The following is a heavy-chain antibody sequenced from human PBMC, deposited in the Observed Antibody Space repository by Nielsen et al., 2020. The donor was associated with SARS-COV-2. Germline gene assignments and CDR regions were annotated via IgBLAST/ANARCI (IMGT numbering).Heavy chain of an antibody. D-gene: IGHD3-3*01. Sequence: SETLSLTCAVYGGSFSDYHWTWIRQPPGKGLEWIGEISRSGGTNYNPSLQSRVTISEDTSKNQFSLQLHSVTAADTAVYYCARAPITIFGVVNHFDYWGQGTLVTVSS. CDR3: ARAPITIFGVVNHFDY. V-gene: IGHV4-34*01. CDR2: ISRSGGT. J-gene: IGHJ4*02. CDR1: GGSFSDYH.